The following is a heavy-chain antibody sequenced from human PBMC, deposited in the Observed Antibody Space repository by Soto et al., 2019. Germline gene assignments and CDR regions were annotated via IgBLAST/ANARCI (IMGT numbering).Heavy chain of an antibody. CDR1: GFTFSNAW. CDR3: TTGKYSGSSPVPGV. J-gene: IGHJ6*02. Sequence: PGGSLRLSCAASGFTFSNAWMSWVRQAPGKGLEWVGRIKSKTDGGTTDYAAPVKGRFTISRDDSKNTLYLQMNSLKTEDTAVYYCTTGKYSGSSPVPGVWGQGTTVTVSS. D-gene: IGHD6-6*01. CDR2: IKSKTDGGTT. V-gene: IGHV3-15*01.